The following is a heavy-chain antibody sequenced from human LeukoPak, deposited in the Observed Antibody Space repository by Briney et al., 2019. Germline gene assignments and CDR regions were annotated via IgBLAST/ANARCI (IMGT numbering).Heavy chain of an antibody. V-gene: IGHV3-53*01. CDR3: VRDFVSSSWMGY. CDR2: IYSGGST. Sequence: AGGCLRLSCAASGFTVSSNYLSWVRRAPGKGLEWGSVIYSGGSTYYADSVKGRFNISRDNSKNTLYLQMNSLRVEDTAVYYCVRDFVSSSWMGYWGQGTLVTVSS. CDR1: GFTVSSNY. D-gene: IGHD6-13*01. J-gene: IGHJ4*02.